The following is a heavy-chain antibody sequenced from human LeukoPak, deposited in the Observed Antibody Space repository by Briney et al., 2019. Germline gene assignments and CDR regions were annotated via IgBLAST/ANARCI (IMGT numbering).Heavy chain of an antibody. CDR1: GFTFSNFA. CDR3: AKDRGYYDSSGYREDY. J-gene: IGHJ4*02. D-gene: IGHD3-22*01. Sequence: GGSLRLSCAASGFTFSNFAIHWVRQAPGKGLEWVAVILYDGRNKYYGDSVEGRFTISRDNSKNTLYLQMNSLRAEDTAVYYCAKDRGYYDSSGYREDYWGQGTLVTVSS. V-gene: IGHV3-30*18. CDR2: ILYDGRNK.